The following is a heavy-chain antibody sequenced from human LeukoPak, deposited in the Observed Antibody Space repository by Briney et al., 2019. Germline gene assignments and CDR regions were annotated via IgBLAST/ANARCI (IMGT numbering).Heavy chain of an antibody. Sequence: ASVKVSCKASGYTFTGYYMHWVRQAPGQGLEWMGWINPNSGGTNYAQKFQGRVTMTRDTSISTAYMELSRLRSDDTAVYYCARTYYYDSSGPMGDYWSQGTLVTVSS. V-gene: IGHV1-2*02. CDR1: GYTFTGYY. CDR3: ARTYYYDSSGPMGDY. J-gene: IGHJ4*02. CDR2: INPNSGGT. D-gene: IGHD3-22*01.